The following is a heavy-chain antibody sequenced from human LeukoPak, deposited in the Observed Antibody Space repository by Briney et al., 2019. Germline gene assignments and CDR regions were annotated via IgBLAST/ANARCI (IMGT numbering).Heavy chain of an antibody. V-gene: IGHV3-30*18. CDR2: IPYDGSNK. CDR3: AKGSYYDSSGSFYFDY. J-gene: IGHJ4*02. D-gene: IGHD3-22*01. CDR1: GFTFSSYG. Sequence: PGGSLRLSCAASGFTFSSYGMHWVRQAPGKGLEWVAVIPYDGSNKYYADSVKGRFTISRDNSKNTLYVQVNSLGTEDTAAYYCAKGSYYDSSGSFYFDYWGQGTLVTVSS.